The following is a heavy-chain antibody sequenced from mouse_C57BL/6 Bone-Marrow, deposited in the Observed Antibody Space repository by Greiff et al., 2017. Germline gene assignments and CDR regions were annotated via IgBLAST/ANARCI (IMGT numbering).Heavy chain of an antibody. D-gene: IGHD2-4*01. V-gene: IGHV1-81*01. CDR3: LGGGLRRAWFAY. Sequence: QVQLQQSGAELARPGASVKLSCKASGYTFTSYGISWVKQRTGQGLEWIGEIYPRSGNTYYNEKFKGKATLTADKSSSTAYMELRSLTSEDSAVYFCLGGGLRRAWFAYWGQGTLVTVSA. CDR2: IYPRSGNT. J-gene: IGHJ3*01. CDR1: GYTFTSYG.